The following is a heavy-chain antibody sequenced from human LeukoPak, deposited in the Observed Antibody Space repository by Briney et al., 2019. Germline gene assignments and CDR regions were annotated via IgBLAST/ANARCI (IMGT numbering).Heavy chain of an antibody. CDR1: GFTFSSYW. D-gene: IGHD1-1*01. V-gene: IGHV3-7*01. CDR3: ARVRTPFAFDI. J-gene: IGHJ3*02. Sequence: GGSLRLSCAASGFTFSSYWMSWVRQAPGKGLEWVANIKQDGSEKYYVDSVKGRFTISRDNAKNSPYLQMNSLRAEDAAVYYCARVRTPFAFDIWGQGTMVTVSS. CDR2: IKQDGSEK.